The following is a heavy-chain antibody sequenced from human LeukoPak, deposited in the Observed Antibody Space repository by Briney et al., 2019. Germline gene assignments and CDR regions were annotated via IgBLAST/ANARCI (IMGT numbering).Heavy chain of an antibody. V-gene: IGHV3-23*01. CDR3: AKDGGFAYDILTGYYYFDY. CDR1: GFTFSSYA. D-gene: IGHD3-9*01. CDR2: ISGSGGST. J-gene: IGHJ4*02. Sequence: PGGSLRLSCAASGFTFSSYAMSWVRQAPGKGLEWVSAISGSGGSTYYADSVKGRFTISRDNSKNTLYLQMNSLRAEDTAVYYCAKDGGFAYDILTGYYYFDYWGQGTLVTVS.